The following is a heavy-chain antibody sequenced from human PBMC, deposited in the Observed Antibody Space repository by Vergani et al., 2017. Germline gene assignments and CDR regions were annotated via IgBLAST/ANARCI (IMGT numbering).Heavy chain of an antibody. CDR1: GGTFSSYA. CDR2: TIPIFGTA. D-gene: IGHD4-17*01. J-gene: IGHJ5*02. V-gene: IGHV1-69*01. CDR3: ASGGNYGDYAGNWFDP. Sequence: QVQLVQSGAEVKKPGSSVKVSCKASGGTFSSYAISWVRQAPGQGLEWMGGTIPIFGTANYAQKFQGRVTITADESTSTAYMELSSLRSEDTAVYYCASGGNYGDYAGNWFDPWGQGTLVTVSS.